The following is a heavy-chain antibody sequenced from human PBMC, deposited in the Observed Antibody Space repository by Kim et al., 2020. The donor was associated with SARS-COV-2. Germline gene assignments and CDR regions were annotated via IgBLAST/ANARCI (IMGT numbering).Heavy chain of an antibody. CDR1: GGTFSSYA. D-gene: IGHD3-22*01. CDR2: IIPIFGTA. V-gene: IGHV1-69*06. J-gene: IGHJ4*02. CDR3: AVWDHYYDSSTRGVY. Sequence: SVKVSCKASGGTFSSYAISWVRQAPGQGLEWMGGIIPIFGTANYAQKFQGRVTITADKSTSTAYMELSSLRSEDTAVYYCAVWDHYYDSSTRGVYWGQGTLVTVSS.